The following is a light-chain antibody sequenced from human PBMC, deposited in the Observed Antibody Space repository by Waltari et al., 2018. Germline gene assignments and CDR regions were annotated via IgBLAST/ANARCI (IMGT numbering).Light chain of an antibody. Sequence: DIQMTQSPSSLPALVGDRITTSCRASQTIRTYLNWYQQRPGEAPRILISAASTLRGGAPSGFVGSGSGTDFTLTIGSLQPGELVTYYCKQSISSPRTFGSGTRVGIK. CDR1: QTIRTY. V-gene: IGKV1-39*01. J-gene: IGKJ4*01. CDR3: KQSISSPRT. CDR2: AAS.